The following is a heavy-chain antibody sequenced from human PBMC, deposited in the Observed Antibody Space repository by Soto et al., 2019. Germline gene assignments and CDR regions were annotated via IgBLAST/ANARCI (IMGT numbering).Heavy chain of an antibody. J-gene: IGHJ1*01. Sequence: VQLQQWGAGLLKPSETLSLTCAVYGGSFSGYCWSWIRQTPGERLEWVGDICHGGGANYNPSLKSRVSFSMDPSKNQFSLKLNSVIAAETAVYYCAGYSNSWSKYVKHWGRGSLVTVSS. D-gene: IGHD6-13*01. CDR1: GGSFSGYC. CDR3: AGYSNSWSKYVKH. CDR2: ICHGGGA. V-gene: IGHV4-34*01.